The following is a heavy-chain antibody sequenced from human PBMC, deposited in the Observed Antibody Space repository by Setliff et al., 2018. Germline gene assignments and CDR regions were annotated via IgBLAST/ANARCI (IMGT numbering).Heavy chain of an antibody. Sequence: ASVKVSCKASGGTFSGYAISWVRQAPGQGLEWMGGIIPIFGTANYAQKFQGRVTITTDESTSTAYMELSSLRSEDTAVYYCARVVVVTAIPFYYYYGMDVWGQGTTVTVSS. CDR1: GGTFSGYA. D-gene: IGHD2-21*02. CDR2: IIPIFGTA. V-gene: IGHV1-69*05. J-gene: IGHJ6*02. CDR3: ARVVVVTAIPFYYYYGMDV.